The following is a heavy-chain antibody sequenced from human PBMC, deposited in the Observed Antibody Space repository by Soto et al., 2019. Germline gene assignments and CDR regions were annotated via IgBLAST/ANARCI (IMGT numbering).Heavy chain of an antibody. J-gene: IGHJ6*02. Sequence: GASVKVSCKASGGTFSSYAISWLRQAPGQGLEWMGGIIPIFGTANYAQKFQGRVTVTADKSTSTAYMELSSLRSEDTAVYYCASSIAARPYYYYGMDVWGQGTTVTVSS. CDR2: IIPIFGTA. V-gene: IGHV1-69*06. CDR3: ASSIAARPYYYYGMDV. D-gene: IGHD6-6*01. CDR1: GGTFSSYA.